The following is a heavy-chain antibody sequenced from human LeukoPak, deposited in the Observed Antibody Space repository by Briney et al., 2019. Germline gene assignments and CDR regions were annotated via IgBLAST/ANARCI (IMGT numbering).Heavy chain of an antibody. J-gene: IGHJ6*02. CDR1: GGSFSGYY. CDR2: INHSGSI. CDR3: ARHPPIAAFENGRDV. Sequence: SETLSLTCAVYGGSFSGYYGSWVRQPPGKGLEWIGEINHSGSINYNPSLKSRVTISVDTSKNQFSLSLSSLTAADTALYYCARHPPIAAFENGRDVWGQGTTVTVSS. D-gene: IGHD2-21*01. V-gene: IGHV4-34*01.